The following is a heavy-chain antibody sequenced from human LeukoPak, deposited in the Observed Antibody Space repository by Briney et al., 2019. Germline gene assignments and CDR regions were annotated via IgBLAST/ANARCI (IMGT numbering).Heavy chain of an antibody. CDR3: ARDLTPYYDSSGYYSPNWFDP. CDR2: ISSSSSYI. Sequence: PGGSLRLSCAASGCTFSNYSMNWVRQAPGKGLEWVSSISSSSSYIYYADSVKGRFTISRDNAKNSLYLQMNSLRAEDTAVYYCARDLTPYYDSSGYYSPNWFDPWGQGTLVTVSS. J-gene: IGHJ5*02. D-gene: IGHD3-22*01. CDR1: GCTFSNYS. V-gene: IGHV3-21*01.